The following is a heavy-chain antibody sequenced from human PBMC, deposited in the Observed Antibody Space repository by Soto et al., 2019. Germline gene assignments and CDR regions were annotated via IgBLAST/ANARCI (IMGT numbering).Heavy chain of an antibody. CDR3: ASSVVVPSTMNYFDY. D-gene: IGHD2-15*01. J-gene: IGHJ4*02. V-gene: IGHV5-51*01. CDR1: GYSFSNYW. Sequence: GESLKISCKGSGYSFSNYWIARVRQMPGKGLEWMGIIFPADSDTKYSPSFQGQVTISADKSISTAYLQWSSLKASDTAMYYCASSVVVPSTMNYFDYWGQGSLVTVSS. CDR2: IFPADSDT.